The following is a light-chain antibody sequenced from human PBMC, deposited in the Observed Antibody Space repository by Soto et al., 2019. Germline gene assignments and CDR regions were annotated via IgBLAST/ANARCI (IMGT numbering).Light chain of an antibody. CDR3: SSYTSSRAYV. CDR2: EVS. J-gene: IGLJ1*01. CDR1: SSDVGGYNY. V-gene: IGLV2-14*01. Sequence: QSFLTQPASVSGSPGQSITISCTGTSSDVGGYNYVSWYQQHSGKAPKLMIHEVSNRPSGVSSRFSGSKSGNTASLTISGLQAEDEADYYCSSYTSSRAYVFGIGTKVTVL.